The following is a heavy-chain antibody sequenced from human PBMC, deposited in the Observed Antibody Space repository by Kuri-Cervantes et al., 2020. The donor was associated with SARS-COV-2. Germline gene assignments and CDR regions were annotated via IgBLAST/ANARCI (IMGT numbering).Heavy chain of an antibody. J-gene: IGHJ5*02. D-gene: IGHD1-1*01. CDR3: AILYWNDGNWFDP. CDR2: INPNSGGT. V-gene: IGHV1-2*02. Sequence: ASVKVSCKASGYTFTGYYMHWVRQAPGQGLEWMGWINPNSGGTNYAQKFQGRVNMTRDTSISTAYMELSRLRSDDTAVYYCAILYWNDGNWFDPWGQGTLVTVSS. CDR1: GYTFTGYY.